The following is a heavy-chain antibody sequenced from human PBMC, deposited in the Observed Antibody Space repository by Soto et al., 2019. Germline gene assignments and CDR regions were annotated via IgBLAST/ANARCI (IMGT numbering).Heavy chain of an antibody. CDR2: ISTNGDST. D-gene: IGHD6-13*01. Sequence: EVQLVESGGGLVQPGGSLRLSCAASGFTFGSYSMHWVRQAPGKGLVYVSAISTNGDSTFYANSVKGRFTISRDNSKNTLYLQMGSLRAEDMGVYYCAREGMSRPRWVFDYWGQGTLVTASS. CDR1: GFTFGSYS. J-gene: IGHJ4*02. CDR3: AREGMSRPRWVFDY. V-gene: IGHV3-64*01.